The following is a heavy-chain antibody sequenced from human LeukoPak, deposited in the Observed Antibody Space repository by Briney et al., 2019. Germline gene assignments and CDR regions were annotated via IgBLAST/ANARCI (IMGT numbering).Heavy chain of an antibody. CDR1: GGSFSGYY. D-gene: IGHD4-17*01. J-gene: IGHJ4*02. CDR3: ARDYGDYGSIVY. V-gene: IGHV4-34*01. CDR2: INHSGST. Sequence: PSETLSLTCAVYGGSFSGYYWSWIRQPPGKGLEWIGEINHSGSTNYNPSLKSRVTISVDTSKNQFSLKLSSVTAADTAVYYCARDYGDYGSIVYWGQGTLVTVSS.